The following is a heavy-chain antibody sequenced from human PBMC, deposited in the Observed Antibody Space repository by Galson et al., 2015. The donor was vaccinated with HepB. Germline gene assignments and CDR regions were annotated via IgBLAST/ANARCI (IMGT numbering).Heavy chain of an antibody. J-gene: IGHJ4*02. V-gene: IGHV3-30*18. CDR1: GFSFSNYN. D-gene: IGHD7-27*01. Sequence: SLRLSCAASGFSFSNYNMHWVRQAPGKGLEWVAVIRYAGSNKYYTDSVKGRFTISRDNSKNTVYLQMNGLRTEETAVYYCAKDLGPNWGFDHWGQGTLVTVSS. CDR3: AKDLGPNWGFDH. CDR2: IRYAGSNK.